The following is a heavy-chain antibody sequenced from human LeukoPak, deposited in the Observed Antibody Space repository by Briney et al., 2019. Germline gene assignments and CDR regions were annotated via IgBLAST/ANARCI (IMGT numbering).Heavy chain of an antibody. Sequence: ASVKASCKASGGTFSSYAISWVRQAPGQGLEWMGGIIPIFGTANYAQKFQGRVTITADESTSTAYMELSSLRSEDTAVYYCARDLLGDGYNSYWYFDLWGRGTLVTVSS. CDR1: GGTFSSYA. V-gene: IGHV1-69*13. D-gene: IGHD5-24*01. J-gene: IGHJ2*01. CDR3: ARDLLGDGYNSYWYFDL. CDR2: IIPIFGTA.